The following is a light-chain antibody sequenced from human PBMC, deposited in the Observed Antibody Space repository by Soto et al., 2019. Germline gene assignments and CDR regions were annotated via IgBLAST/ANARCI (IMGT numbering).Light chain of an antibody. J-gene: IGLJ3*02. Sequence: QSALTQPASVSGSPGQSITISCTGTSSDVGGYDYVSWYQQHPGKAPKLMIYEGSNRPSWVSNRFSGSTSGNTASLTISGLQAENEDDYYCSSYTSSSTLVFGGGTQLTVL. CDR3: SSYTSSSTLV. V-gene: IGLV2-14*01. CDR2: EGS. CDR1: SSDVGGYDY.